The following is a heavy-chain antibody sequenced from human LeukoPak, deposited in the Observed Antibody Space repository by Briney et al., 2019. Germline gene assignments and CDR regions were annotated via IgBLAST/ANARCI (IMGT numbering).Heavy chain of an antibody. Sequence: GGSLRLSCAASGFTFSSNWMQWVRQAPGKGLVWVSRINADGSTTNYADSVKGRFTISRDNAKNTLYLQMNSLRAEDTAVYYCSGGRVRDCWGQGTLVPVSS. V-gene: IGHV3-74*01. J-gene: IGHJ4*02. CDR3: SGGRVRDC. D-gene: IGHD3-10*01. CDR1: GFTFSSNW. CDR2: INADGSTT.